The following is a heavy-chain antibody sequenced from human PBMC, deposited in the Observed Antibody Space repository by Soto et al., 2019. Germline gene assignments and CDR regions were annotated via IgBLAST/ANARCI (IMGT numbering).Heavy chain of an antibody. Sequence: GGSLRLSCASSGFTFSSSAMSLVRQAPGKGLEWVSAISGSGGSTYYADSVKGRFTISRDNSKNTLYLQMNSLRAEDTAVYYCAKSLGYYYMDVWGKGTTVTVSS. V-gene: IGHV3-23*01. J-gene: IGHJ6*03. CDR1: GFTFSSSA. D-gene: IGHD7-27*01. CDR2: ISGSGGST. CDR3: AKSLGYYYMDV.